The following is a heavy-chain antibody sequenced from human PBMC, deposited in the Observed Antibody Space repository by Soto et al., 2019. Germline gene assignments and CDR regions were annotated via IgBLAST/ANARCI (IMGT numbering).Heavy chain of an antibody. Sequence: SETLSLTCTVSGGSISSSSYYWGWIRQPPGKGLEWIGSIYYSGSTYYNPSLKSRVTISVDTSNNQFSLKLSSVTAADTAVYYCARKGARIAARLAAAGTSDYWGQGTLVTVSS. J-gene: IGHJ4*02. CDR3: ARKGARIAARLAAAGTSDY. V-gene: IGHV4-39*07. CDR2: IYYSGST. CDR1: GGSISSSSYY. D-gene: IGHD6-13*01.